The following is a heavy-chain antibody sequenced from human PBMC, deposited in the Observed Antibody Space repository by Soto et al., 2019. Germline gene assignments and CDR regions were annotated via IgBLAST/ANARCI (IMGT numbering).Heavy chain of an antibody. Sequence: SETLSLTCNVSGGSISSSGSYWGWIRQPPGKGLEGIGTISYSGNIVYNPSLRTPVTMSVDTSKNQFSLKLSSVIAADTTVYYCARGDRAAAGTLPYYYYYGMDGWGQGTTVAVS. V-gene: IGHV4-39*07. D-gene: IGHD6-13*01. CDR3: ARGDRAAAGTLPYYYYYGMDG. CDR1: GGSISSSGSY. J-gene: IGHJ6*02. CDR2: ISYSGNI.